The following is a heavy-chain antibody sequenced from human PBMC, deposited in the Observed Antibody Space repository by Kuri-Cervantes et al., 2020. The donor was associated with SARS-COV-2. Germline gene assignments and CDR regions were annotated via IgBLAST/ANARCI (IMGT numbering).Heavy chain of an antibody. CDR2: ISSSGSTI. CDR3: ARTYDHVWGPPGAIDY. D-gene: IGHD3-16*01. V-gene: IGHV3-48*03. J-gene: IGHJ4*02. Sequence: GESLKISCAASGFTFSSYEMNWVRQAPGKGLEWVSYISSSGSTIYYADSVKGRFTISRDNAKNSLYLQMNSLRAEDTAVYYCARTYDHVWGPPGAIDYWGQGTLVTVSS. CDR1: GFTFSSYE.